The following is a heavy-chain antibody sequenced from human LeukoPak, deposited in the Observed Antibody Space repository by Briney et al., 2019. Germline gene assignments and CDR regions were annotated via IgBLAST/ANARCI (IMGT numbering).Heavy chain of an antibody. J-gene: IGHJ3*02. CDR1: GGSISSGGYS. Sequence: SETLSLTCAVSGGSISSGGYSWSWIRQPPGKGLEWIGYIYHSGSTYYNPSLKSRVTISVDTSKNQFSLKLSSVTAADTAVYYCARHLYCSSTSCYSGAFDIWGQGTMVTVSS. CDR2: IYHSGST. D-gene: IGHD2-2*01. CDR3: ARHLYCSSTSCYSGAFDI. V-gene: IGHV4-30-2*03.